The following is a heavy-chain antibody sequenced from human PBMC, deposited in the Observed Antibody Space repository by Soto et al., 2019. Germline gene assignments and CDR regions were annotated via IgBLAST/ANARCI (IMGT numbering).Heavy chain of an antibody. Sequence: QVQLVQSGAEVKKPGASVKVSCKASGYTFTSYGISWVRQAPGQGLEWMGWISAYNGNTNYAQKLQGRVTMTTDTATSTAYMELRSLRSDDTAVYYCARVKGSGSYYTPSYWFDPWGQGTLVTVSS. CDR2: ISAYNGNT. CDR1: GYTFTSYG. D-gene: IGHD3-10*01. V-gene: IGHV1-18*01. CDR3: ARVKGSGSYYTPSYWFDP. J-gene: IGHJ5*02.